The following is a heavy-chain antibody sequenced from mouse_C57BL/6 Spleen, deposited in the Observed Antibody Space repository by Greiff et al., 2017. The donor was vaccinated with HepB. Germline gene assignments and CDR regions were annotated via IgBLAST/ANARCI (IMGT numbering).Heavy chain of an antibody. Sequence: QVQLQQPGAELVKPGASVKLSCKASGYTFTSYWMHWVKQRPGRGLEWIGRIDPNSGCTKYNEKFKSKATLTVDKASSTAYMQLSSLTSEDSAVYYCASHSYGSSALGGYFDVWGTGPTVTVSS. J-gene: IGHJ1*03. CDR2: IDPNSGCT. CDR1: GYTFTSYW. V-gene: IGHV1-72*01. CDR3: ASHSYGSSALGGYFDV. D-gene: IGHD1-1*01.